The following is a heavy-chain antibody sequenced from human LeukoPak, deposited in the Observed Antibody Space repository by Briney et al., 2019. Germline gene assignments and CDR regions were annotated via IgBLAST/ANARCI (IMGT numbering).Heavy chain of an antibody. CDR2: IRYDGSNK. CDR3: AGSSSGWYGEIWFDP. J-gene: IGHJ5*02. Sequence: PGGSLRLSCAASGFTFSSYGMHWVRQAPGKGLEWVAFIRYDGSNKYYADSVKGRSTISRDNSKNTLYLQMNTLRAEDTAVYYCAGSSSGWYGEIWFDPWGQGTLVTVSS. CDR1: GFTFSSYG. D-gene: IGHD6-19*01. V-gene: IGHV3-30*02.